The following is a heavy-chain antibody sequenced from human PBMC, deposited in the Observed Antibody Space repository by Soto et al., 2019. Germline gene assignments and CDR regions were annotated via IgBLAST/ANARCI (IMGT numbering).Heavy chain of an antibody. CDR2: INAGNGKT. CDR3: ARARWTATAVQYYFDC. Sequence: QVQLVQSGAEVKKPGASVRISCQASGYTFSGYAVQWVRQAPGQGLEWMGWINAGNGKTKYSQKFLDRVTINRDTSASIAYVDLSGLRSEDTAVYYCARARWTATAVQYYFDCWGQGTPVAVSS. D-gene: IGHD2-21*02. CDR1: GYTFSGYA. V-gene: IGHV1-3*01. J-gene: IGHJ4*02.